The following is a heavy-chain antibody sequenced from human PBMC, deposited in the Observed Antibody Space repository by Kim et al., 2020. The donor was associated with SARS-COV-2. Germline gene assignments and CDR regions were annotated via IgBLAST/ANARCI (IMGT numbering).Heavy chain of an antibody. Sequence: SVKVSCKASGGTFSSYAISWVRQAPGQGLEWMGGIIPIFGTANYAQKFQGRVTITADESTSTAYMELSSLRSEDTAVYYCARGGGMIVVVGYAFDIWGQGTMVTVSS. J-gene: IGHJ3*02. CDR2: IIPIFGTA. CDR3: ARGGGMIVVVGYAFDI. D-gene: IGHD3-22*01. CDR1: GGTFSSYA. V-gene: IGHV1-69*13.